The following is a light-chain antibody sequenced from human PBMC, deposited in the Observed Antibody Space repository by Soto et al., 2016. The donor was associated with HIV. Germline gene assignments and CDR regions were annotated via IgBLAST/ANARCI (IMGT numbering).Light chain of an antibody. CDR1: QSITNY. CDR2: AAS. V-gene: IGKV1-39*01. CDR3: QQSYSNPLI. J-gene: IGKJ4*01. Sequence: DIQMTQSPFSLSASVGDRVTITCRASQSITNYLNWYQQKPGKAPKVLIYAASNLQSGVPSRFSGSGSGTDFTLTISSLQPEDFATYYCQQSYSNPLIFGGGTNVDDQT.